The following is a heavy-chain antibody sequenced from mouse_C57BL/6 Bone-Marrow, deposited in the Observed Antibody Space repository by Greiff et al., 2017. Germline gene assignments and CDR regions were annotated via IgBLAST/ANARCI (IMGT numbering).Heavy chain of an antibody. CDR3: TYYYGSSYWYFDV. J-gene: IGHJ1*03. D-gene: IGHD1-1*01. CDR1: GFTFSSYA. Sequence: EVKVEESGEGLVKPGGSLKLSCAASGFTFSSYAMSWVRQTPEKRLEWVAYISSGGDYIYYADTVKGRFTISRDNARNTLYLQMSSLKSEDTAMYYCTYYYGSSYWYFDVWGTGTTVTVSS. CDR2: ISSGGDYI. V-gene: IGHV5-9-1*02.